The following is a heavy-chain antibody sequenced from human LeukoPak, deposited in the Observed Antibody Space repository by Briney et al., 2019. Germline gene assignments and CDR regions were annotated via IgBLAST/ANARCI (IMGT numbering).Heavy chain of an antibody. CDR3: ARVISGYLGY. J-gene: IGHJ4*02. CDR1: GFTVSSNY. CDR2: IYSGGST. V-gene: IGHV3-53*01. Sequence: QAGGSLRLSCAASGFTVSSNYMSWVRQAPGKGLEWVSVIYSGGSTYYADSVKGRFTISRDNSKNTLYLQMNSLRAEDTAVYYCARVISGYLGYWGQGTLVTVSS. D-gene: IGHD3-22*01.